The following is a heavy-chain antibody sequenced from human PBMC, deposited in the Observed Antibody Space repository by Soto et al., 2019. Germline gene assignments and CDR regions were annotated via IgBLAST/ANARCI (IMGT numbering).Heavy chain of an antibody. CDR2: ISGSGGST. Sequence: GSQRLSCAASGFTFSSYAMSWVRQAPGKGLEWVSAISGSGGSTYYADSVKGRFNISRDNSKNTLYLQMNSLRAEDTAVYYCANLVDTAMDAWGQGSMVTVSS. CDR1: GFTFSSYA. CDR3: ANLVDTAMDA. V-gene: IGHV3-23*01. J-gene: IGHJ6*02. D-gene: IGHD5-18*01.